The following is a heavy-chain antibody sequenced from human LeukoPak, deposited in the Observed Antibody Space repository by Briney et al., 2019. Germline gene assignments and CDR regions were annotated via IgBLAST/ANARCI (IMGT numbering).Heavy chain of an antibody. Sequence: AGGSLRLSCAASGFTFDDYGMSWVRQAPGKGLEWVSSINWNGGSTGYADSLKGRFTISRDNAKTSLYLQMNSLRAEDTALYYCARGFRAVTTDTPTYYFYYYMDVWGKGTTVTVSS. CDR3: ARGFRAVTTDTPTYYFYYYMDV. V-gene: IGHV3-20*04. CDR1: GFTFDDYG. J-gene: IGHJ6*03. CDR2: INWNGGST. D-gene: IGHD4-17*01.